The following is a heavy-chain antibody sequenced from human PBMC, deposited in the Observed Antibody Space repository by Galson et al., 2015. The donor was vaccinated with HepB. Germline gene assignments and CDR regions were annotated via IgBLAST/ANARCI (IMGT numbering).Heavy chain of an antibody. J-gene: IGHJ6*02. V-gene: IGHV3-73*01. Sequence: SLRLSCAASGFTFSGSAMHWVRQASGIGLEWVGRIRSKANSYATAYAASVKGRFTISRDDSKNTAYLQMNSLKTEDTAVYYCTRALGYSSSWYVLDYYGMDVWGQGTTVTVSS. CDR3: TRALGYSSSWYVLDYYGMDV. CDR1: GFTFSGSA. D-gene: IGHD6-13*01. CDR2: IRSKANSYAT.